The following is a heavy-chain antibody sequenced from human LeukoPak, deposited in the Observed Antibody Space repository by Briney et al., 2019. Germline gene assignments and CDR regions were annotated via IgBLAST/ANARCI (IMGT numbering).Heavy chain of an antibody. Sequence: GASVKVSCXASGYTFTGYYMHWVRQAPGQGLEWMGRINPNSGGTNYAQKFQGRVTMTRDTSISTAYMELSRLRSDDTAVYYCARTRYCSGGSCYSYYFDYWGQGTLVTVSS. CDR1: GYTFTGYY. D-gene: IGHD2-15*01. V-gene: IGHV1-2*06. J-gene: IGHJ4*02. CDR3: ARTRYCSGGSCYSYYFDY. CDR2: INPNSGGT.